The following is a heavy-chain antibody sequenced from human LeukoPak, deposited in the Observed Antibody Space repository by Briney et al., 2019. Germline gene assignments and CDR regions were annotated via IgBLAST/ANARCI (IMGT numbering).Heavy chain of an antibody. V-gene: IGHV3-48*01. D-gene: IGHD1-1*01. CDR2: IGIDSGNT. Sequence: PGESLRLSCTASGFPFIEYSMNWVGQVPGKGLEWISYIGIDSGNTKYADSVRGRFTISADKAKNSLYLQMNSLRVEDTAVYYCARDHNYAFDNWGQGTLVSVAS. CDR3: ARDHNYAFDN. J-gene: IGHJ4*02. CDR1: GFPFIEYS.